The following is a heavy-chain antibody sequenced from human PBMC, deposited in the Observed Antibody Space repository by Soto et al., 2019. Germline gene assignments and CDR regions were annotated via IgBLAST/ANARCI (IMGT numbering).Heavy chain of an antibody. V-gene: IGHV3-21*01. CDR2: ISSSSSYI. CDR1: GFTFSSYS. Sequence: LRLSCAASGFTFSSYSMNWVRQAPGKGLEWVSSISSSSSYIYYADSVKGRFTISRDNAKNSLYLQMNSLRAEDTAVYYCARENFYLATSQDFDYWGQGTLVTVSS. CDR3: ARENFYLATSQDFDY. J-gene: IGHJ4*02. D-gene: IGHD5-12*01.